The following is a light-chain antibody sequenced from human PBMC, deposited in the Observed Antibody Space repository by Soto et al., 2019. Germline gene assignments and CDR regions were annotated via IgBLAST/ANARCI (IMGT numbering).Light chain of an antibody. J-gene: IGLJ2*01. CDR2: EVN. CDR1: TSDVGGYNY. CDR3: SSYAGSKNFIL. Sequence: QSALTQPPSASGSPGQSVTISCTGTTSDVGGYNYVSWYQLHPDKAPKLIIYEVNKRPSGVPDRFSGSKSGSTASLTVSGLQAEDEADYFCSSYAGSKNFILFGGGTKLTVL. V-gene: IGLV2-8*01.